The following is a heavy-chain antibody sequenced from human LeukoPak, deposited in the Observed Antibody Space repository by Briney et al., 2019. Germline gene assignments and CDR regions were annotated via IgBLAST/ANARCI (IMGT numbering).Heavy chain of an antibody. V-gene: IGHV3-7*01. D-gene: IGHD3-16*01. J-gene: IGHJ4*02. Sequence: GGSLRLSCAASGLTFSIYPSSWVREAPGKGLEWVANIKHDESEKNYLDSVKGRFTISRDNAQNSLYLQMNGLRVEDTAVYYCTRRLDDWGQGTLVTVSS. CDR3: TRRLDD. CDR2: IKHDESEK. CDR1: GLTFSIYP.